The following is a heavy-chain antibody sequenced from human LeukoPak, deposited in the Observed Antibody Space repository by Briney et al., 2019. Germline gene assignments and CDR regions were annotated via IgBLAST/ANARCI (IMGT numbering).Heavy chain of an antibody. CDR1: GFTFSSYS. V-gene: IGHV3-21*01. J-gene: IGHJ6*02. Sequence: PGGSLRLSCAASGFTFSSYSMHWVRQAPGKGLEWVSSISSSSSYIYYADSVKGRFTISRDNAKNSLYLQMNSLRAEDTAVYYCAREVGYCSGGSCPRYGMDVWGQGTTVTVSS. CDR2: ISSSSSYI. CDR3: AREVGYCSGGSCPRYGMDV. D-gene: IGHD2-15*01.